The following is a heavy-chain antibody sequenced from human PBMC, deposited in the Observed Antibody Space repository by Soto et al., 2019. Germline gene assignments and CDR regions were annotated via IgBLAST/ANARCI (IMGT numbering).Heavy chain of an antibody. CDR3: ATGVIWIGYFTVDS. V-gene: IGHV1-69*01. CDR2: FIPVYRTL. CDR1: GGSFGNSA. J-gene: IGHJ4*02. D-gene: IGHD3-3*01. Sequence: QVLLVQSGAEVKKPGSSVKISCKASGGSFGNSAINWVRQTPGQGLEWLGGFIPVYRTLNYAQKFQGRVTITAVESTGTSYMALNSLASNDTAVYYCATGVIWIGYFTVDSWGQGTRVTVSS.